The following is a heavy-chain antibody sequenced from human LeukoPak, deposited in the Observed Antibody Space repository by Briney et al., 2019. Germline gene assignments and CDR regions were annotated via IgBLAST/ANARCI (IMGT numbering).Heavy chain of an antibody. D-gene: IGHD2-2*01. Sequence: GGSLRLSCAASGFTFSSYSMNWVRQAPGKGLEWVSYISSSSSTIYYADSVKGRFTISRDSAKNSLYLQMNSLRDEDTAVYYCASTSLYYFDYWGQGTLVTVSS. CDR2: ISSSSSTI. J-gene: IGHJ4*02. CDR1: GFTFSSYS. V-gene: IGHV3-48*02. CDR3: ASTSLYYFDY.